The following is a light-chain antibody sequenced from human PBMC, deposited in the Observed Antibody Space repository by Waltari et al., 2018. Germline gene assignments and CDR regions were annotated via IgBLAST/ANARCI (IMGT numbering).Light chain of an antibody. V-gene: IGLV4-69*01. Sequence: QLVLTQSPSASASLGASVKLTCTLSSGHSSNVIAWLQEQPGKGPRYLMKVNSDGSHSKGDEIPDRFSGSSSGAGRYRTISSLQSEDEADYYCQTGGHGTWVFGGGTKLTVL. CDR2: VNSDGSH. J-gene: IGLJ3*02. CDR1: SGHSSNV. CDR3: QTGGHGTWV.